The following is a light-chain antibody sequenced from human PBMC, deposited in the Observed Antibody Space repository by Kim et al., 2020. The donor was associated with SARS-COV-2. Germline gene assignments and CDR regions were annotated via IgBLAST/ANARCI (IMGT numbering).Light chain of an antibody. J-gene: IGKJ1*01. V-gene: IGKV1-5*03. Sequence: DIQMTQSPSTLSASVGDRVTITCRASQSISSWLAWYQQKPGKAPKLLIYKASSLESGVPSRFSGSGSGTEFTLTISSLQPDDFATYYCQQYNSYPWTFGKGIKVDIK. CDR1: QSISSW. CDR3: QQYNSYPWT. CDR2: KAS.